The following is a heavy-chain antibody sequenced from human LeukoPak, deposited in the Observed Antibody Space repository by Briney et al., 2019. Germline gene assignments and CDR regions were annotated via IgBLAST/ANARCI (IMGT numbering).Heavy chain of an antibody. CDR3: ARDVGVGVVILHFDY. J-gene: IGHJ4*02. Sequence: GSSVKVSCKASGGTFSSYAISWVRQAPGQGLEWMGRIIPILGIANYAQKFQGRVTMTRDTSTSTVYMELSSLRSEDTAVYYCARDVGVGVVILHFDYWGQGTLVTVSS. CDR1: GGTFSSYA. V-gene: IGHV1-69*04. D-gene: IGHD3-3*01. CDR2: IIPILGIA.